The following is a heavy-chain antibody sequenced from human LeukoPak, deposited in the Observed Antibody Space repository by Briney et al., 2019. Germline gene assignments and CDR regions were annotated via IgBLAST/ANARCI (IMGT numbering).Heavy chain of an antibody. CDR2: INYSGST. D-gene: IGHD6-6*01. Sequence: SETLSLTCTVSGGSISSSNYYWGWIRQPPGKGLEWIGSINYSGSTYYNPSLKSRVTISVDTSKNQFSLKLSSVTAADTAVYYCARSLGYSSSYLGYRGQGTLVTVSS. V-gene: IGHV4-39*01. CDR1: GGSISSSNYY. CDR3: ARSLGYSSSYLGY. J-gene: IGHJ4*02.